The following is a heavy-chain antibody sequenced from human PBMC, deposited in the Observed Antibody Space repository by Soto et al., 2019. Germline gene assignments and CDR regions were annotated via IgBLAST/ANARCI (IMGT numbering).Heavy chain of an antibody. D-gene: IGHD5-18*01. Sequence: AGGSLRLSCAASGFTFSSYGMHWVRQAPGKGLEWVAVIWYDGSNKYYADSVKGRFTISRDNSKNTLYLQMNSLRAEDTAVYYCARARGYSYGAIDYWGQGTLVTVSS. V-gene: IGHV3-33*01. CDR2: IWYDGSNK. CDR3: ARARGYSYGAIDY. CDR1: GFTFSSYG. J-gene: IGHJ4*02.